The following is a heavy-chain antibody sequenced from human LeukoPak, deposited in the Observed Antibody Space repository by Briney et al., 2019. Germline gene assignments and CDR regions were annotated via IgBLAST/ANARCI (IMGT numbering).Heavy chain of an antibody. CDR2: ISSSSSYI. V-gene: IGHV3-21*01. CDR1: GFTFSSYT. D-gene: IGHD6-19*01. CDR3: ARSTVAATVAFDI. J-gene: IGHJ3*02. Sequence: GGSLRLSCAASGFTFSSYTMNWVRQAPGKGLEWVSSISSSSSYIYYADSVKGRFTISRDNAKNSLYLQMNSLGAEDTAVYYCARSTVAATVAFDISGQGTMVTVSS.